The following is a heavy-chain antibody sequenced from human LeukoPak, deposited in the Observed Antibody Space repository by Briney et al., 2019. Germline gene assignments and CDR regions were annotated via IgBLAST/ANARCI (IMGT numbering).Heavy chain of an antibody. CDR2: IIPILGTA. Sequence: SVKVSCKASGGTFSSYAISWVRQAPGQGLEWMGGIIPILGTANYAQKFQGRVTITADESTSTAYMELSSLRSEDTAVYYCARGADYYDSSGHDYWGQGTLVTVSS. D-gene: IGHD3-22*01. CDR3: ARGADYYDSSGHDY. V-gene: IGHV1-69*13. J-gene: IGHJ4*02. CDR1: GGTFSSYA.